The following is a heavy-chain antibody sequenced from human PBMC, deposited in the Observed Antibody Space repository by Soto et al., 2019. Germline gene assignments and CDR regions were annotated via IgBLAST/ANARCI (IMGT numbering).Heavy chain of an antibody. V-gene: IGHV1-46*03. CDR2: INPSGGST. CDR3: AREGGAGELPGY. CDR1: GYTFTSYY. J-gene: IGHJ4*02. D-gene: IGHD3-10*01. Sequence: QVQLVQSGAEVKKPGASVKVSCKASGYTFTSYYMHWVRQAPGQGLEWMGIINPSGGSTSYAQKFQGRVTMPRDTSTNTVYMELSSLRSDYTAVYYWAREGGAGELPGYWGQGTLVTVSS.